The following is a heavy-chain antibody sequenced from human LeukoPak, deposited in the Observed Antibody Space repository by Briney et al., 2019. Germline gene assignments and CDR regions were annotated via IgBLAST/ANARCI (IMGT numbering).Heavy chain of an antibody. CDR2: MNPNSGNT. J-gene: IGHJ6*02. CDR3: ARGMWLPEYYYYYYGMDV. V-gene: IGHV1-8*01. CDR1: GYTFTSYD. Sequence: ASVKVSCKASGYTFTSYDINWVRQATGQGLEWRGWMNPNSGNTGYAQKFQGRVTMTRNTSISTAYMELSSLRSEDTAVYYCARGMWLPEYYYYYYGMDVWGQGTTVTVSS. D-gene: IGHD5-12*01.